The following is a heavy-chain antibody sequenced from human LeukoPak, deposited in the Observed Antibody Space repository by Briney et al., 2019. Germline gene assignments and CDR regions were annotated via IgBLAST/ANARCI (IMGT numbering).Heavy chain of an antibody. CDR1: GFTFSSYA. V-gene: IGHV3-53*04. CDR3: ARSRGYPYYFDY. J-gene: IGHJ4*02. Sequence: PGRSLSLSCAASGFTFSSYAMFWVRQAPGKGLEWVSVIYSGGSTYYADSVKGRFTISRHNSKNTLYLQMSSLRAEDTAVYYCARSRGYPYYFDYWGQGTLVTVSS. CDR2: IYSGGST. D-gene: IGHD3-22*01.